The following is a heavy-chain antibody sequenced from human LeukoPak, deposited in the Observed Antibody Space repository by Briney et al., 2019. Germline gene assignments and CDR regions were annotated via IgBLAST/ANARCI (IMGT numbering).Heavy chain of an antibody. CDR3: AGGALDY. CDR2: ISQDGREQ. V-gene: IGHV3-7*04. CDR1: EFTFSDYW. J-gene: IGHJ4*02. Sequence: PGGSLRLSCAASEFTFSDYWMSWVRQAPGQGLEWVAKISQDGREQRFVDSVKGRFTISRDNAKNLLFLQMDSLRAEDTAVYYCAGGALDYWGPGTLVTVSS.